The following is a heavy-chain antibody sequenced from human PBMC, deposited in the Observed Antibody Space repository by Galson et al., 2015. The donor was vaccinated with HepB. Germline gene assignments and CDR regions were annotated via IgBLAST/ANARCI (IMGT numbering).Heavy chain of an antibody. CDR3: AKWGGTENRDCRGGTCETWYFDH. D-gene: IGHD2-15*01. CDR1: GYTFTGYA. CDR2: INAGNGNT. J-gene: IGHJ4*02. Sequence: SVKVSCKGSGYTFTGYAIHWVRQAPGQRPEWMGWINAGNGNTKYSQKFQGRVTITRDTSASTAYMELSSLTSEDTALYYCAKWGGTENRDCRGGTCETWYFDHWGQGTLVTVSS. V-gene: IGHV1-3*01.